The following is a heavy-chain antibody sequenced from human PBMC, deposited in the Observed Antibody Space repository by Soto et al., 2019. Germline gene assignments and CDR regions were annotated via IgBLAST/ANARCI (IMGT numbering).Heavy chain of an antibody. CDR2: INHSGST. J-gene: IGHJ4*02. Sequence: SETLSLTCAVYGGSFSGYYWSWIRQPPGKGLEWIGEINHSGSTNYNPSLKSRVTISVDTSKNQFSLKMSSVTAADTAVYYCARGGYSYGYDGIDYWGQGTLVTISS. D-gene: IGHD5-18*01. CDR1: GGSFSGYY. V-gene: IGHV4-34*01. CDR3: ARGGYSYGYDGIDY.